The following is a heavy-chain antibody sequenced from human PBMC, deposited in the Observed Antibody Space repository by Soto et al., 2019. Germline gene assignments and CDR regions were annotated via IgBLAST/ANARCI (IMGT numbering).Heavy chain of an antibody. Sequence: PGESLKISCKGSGYIFSNYWIGWVRQMPGKGLEWLGIIYVGDSDTRYSPSFRGQVTISADKSISTAYLQWSSLKASDTAMYYCARTSAAGKYYYGMDVWGQGTTVTVSS. CDR1: GYIFSNYW. D-gene: IGHD6-13*01. V-gene: IGHV5-51*01. J-gene: IGHJ6*02. CDR2: IYVGDSDT. CDR3: ARTSAAGKYYYGMDV.